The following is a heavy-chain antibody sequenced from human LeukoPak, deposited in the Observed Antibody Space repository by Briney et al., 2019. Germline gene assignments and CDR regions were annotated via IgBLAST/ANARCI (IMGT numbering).Heavy chain of an antibody. V-gene: IGHV3-7*01. J-gene: IGHJ6*03. Sequence: GGSLRLSCAASEFTFFTYWMSWVRQAPGKGLEWVANIKQDGSEKYYVDSVKGRFTISRDNAKNSLYLQMNSLRAEDTAVYYCARAYYYGSGSYRFPMDVWGKGTTVTISS. CDR1: EFTFFTYW. D-gene: IGHD3-10*01. CDR2: IKQDGSEK. CDR3: ARAYYYGSGSYRFPMDV.